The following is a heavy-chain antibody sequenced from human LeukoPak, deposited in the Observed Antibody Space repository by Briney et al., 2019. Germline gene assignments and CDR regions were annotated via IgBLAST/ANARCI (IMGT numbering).Heavy chain of an antibody. CDR3: AREVVPAATHYYYYGMDV. J-gene: IGHJ6*02. D-gene: IGHD2-2*01. CDR2: IYTSGST. Sequence: PSQTLFLTCTVSGFSISSGSYYWRWLRQPAGKGLEWIGRIYTSGSTNYNPSLKSRVTISVDTSKNQFSLKLSSVTAADTAVYYCAREVVPAATHYYYYGMDVWGQGTTVTVSS. V-gene: IGHV4-61*02. CDR1: GFSISSGSYY.